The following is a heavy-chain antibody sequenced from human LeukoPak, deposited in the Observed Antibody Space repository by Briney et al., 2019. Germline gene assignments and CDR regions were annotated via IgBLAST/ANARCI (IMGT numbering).Heavy chain of an antibody. J-gene: IGHJ5*02. CDR3: ARVTYDSSGYYGVYWFDP. Sequence: GASVKVSCKAPGYTFTSYAMHWVRQAPGQRLEWMGWINAGNGNTKYSQKFQGRVTITRDTSASTAYMELSSLRSEDTAVYYCARVTYDSSGYYGVYWFDPWGQGTLVTVSS. CDR2: INAGNGNT. CDR1: GYTFTSYA. D-gene: IGHD3-22*01. V-gene: IGHV1-3*01.